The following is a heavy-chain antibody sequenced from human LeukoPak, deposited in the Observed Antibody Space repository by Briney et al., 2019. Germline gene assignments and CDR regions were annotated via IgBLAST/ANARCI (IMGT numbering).Heavy chain of an antibody. Sequence: PSETLSLTCTVSGGSISSYYWSWIRQPAGKGLEWIGRIYTSGSTNYNPSLKSRVTMSVDTSKNQFSLKLSSVTAADTAVYYCARPSTYYYDGSGHGAFDIWGQGTMDTVSS. D-gene: IGHD3-22*01. CDR1: GGSISSYY. J-gene: IGHJ3*02. CDR3: ARPSTYYYDGSGHGAFDI. CDR2: IYTSGST. V-gene: IGHV4-4*07.